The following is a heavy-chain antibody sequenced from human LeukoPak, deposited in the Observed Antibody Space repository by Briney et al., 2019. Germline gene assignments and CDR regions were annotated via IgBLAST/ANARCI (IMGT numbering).Heavy chain of an antibody. J-gene: IGHJ4*02. D-gene: IGHD3-3*01. V-gene: IGHV4-30-2*01. CDR1: GGSISSGGYY. CDR2: IYHSGST. CDR3: ARGGARGFLESY. Sequence: SQTLSLTCTVSGGSISSGGYYWSWIRQPPGKGLEWIGYIYHSGSTYYNPSLKSRVTISVDRSKNQFSLKLSSVTAADTAVYYCARGGARGFLESYWGQGTLVTVSS.